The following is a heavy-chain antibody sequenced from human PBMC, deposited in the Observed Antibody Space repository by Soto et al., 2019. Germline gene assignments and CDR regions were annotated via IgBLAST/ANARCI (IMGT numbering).Heavy chain of an antibody. Sequence: QVQLVQSGAEVKKPGASVKVSCKASGNTFTSYDINWVRQATGHGLEWMGWINPNSGNIGDAQKFQGRVTMTRDTAIRTAYMEVSRLRSDDTDVYYCARGRASGSYYLLDYWGQGTLVTVSS. D-gene: IGHD3-10*01. CDR3: ARGRASGSYYLLDY. CDR2: INPNSGNI. J-gene: IGHJ4*02. CDR1: GNTFTSYD. V-gene: IGHV1-8*01.